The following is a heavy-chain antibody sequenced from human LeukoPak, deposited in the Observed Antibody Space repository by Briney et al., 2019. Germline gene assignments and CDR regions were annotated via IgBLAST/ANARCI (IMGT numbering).Heavy chain of an antibody. D-gene: IGHD6-13*01. CDR1: GFTFSDYS. J-gene: IGHJ4*02. Sequence: GGSLRLSCAASGFTFSDYSMNWVRQTPGKGLEWISYISATSNTIYYADSVKGRFTISRDNARDSLYLQMNSLRAEDTAVYYCARSRIAAADDWGQGTLVTVSS. V-gene: IGHV3-48*01. CDR3: ARSRIAAADD. CDR2: ISATSNTI.